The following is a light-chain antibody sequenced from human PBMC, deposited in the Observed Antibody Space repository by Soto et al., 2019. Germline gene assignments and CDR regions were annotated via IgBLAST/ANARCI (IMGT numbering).Light chain of an antibody. J-gene: IGKJ1*01. Sequence: EIVLTHSQATLSSFPCDRVTLSSSASQYINTRLAWYQHRPGQAPRLLIYQTSIRAAGIPARFSASGSGTDFTLTISDVQPEDFALYYCHQRQSWPRTFGQGPRWIS. CDR2: QTS. V-gene: IGKV3-11*01. CDR3: HQRQSWPRT. CDR1: QYINTR.